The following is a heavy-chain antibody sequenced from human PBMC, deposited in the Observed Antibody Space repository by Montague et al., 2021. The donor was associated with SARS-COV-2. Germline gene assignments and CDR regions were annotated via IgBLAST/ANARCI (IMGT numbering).Heavy chain of an antibody. V-gene: IGHV4-39*01. CDR1: GGSISSSSYY. D-gene: IGHD4-17*01. J-gene: IGHJ5*02. CDR3: AADYGERDWFDP. CDR2: IYYSGST. Sequence: SETLSLTCTVSGGSISSSSYYWGWIRQPPGKGLEWIGSIYYSGSTYYXXXLKSRVTISVDTSKNQFSLKLSSVTAADTAVYYCAADYGERDWFDPWGQGTLVTVSP.